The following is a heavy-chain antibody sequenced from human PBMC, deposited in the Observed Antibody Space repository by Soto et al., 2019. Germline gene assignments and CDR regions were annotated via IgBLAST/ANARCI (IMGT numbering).Heavy chain of an antibody. CDR3: AKDSVAAH. J-gene: IGHJ3*01. CDR2: ISGSGGST. V-gene: IGHV3-23*01. Sequence: WVRQAPGKGLEWVSAISGSGGSTYYADSVKGRFTISRDNSKNTLYLQMNSLRAEDTAVYYCAKDSVAAHWGQGTMVTVSS.